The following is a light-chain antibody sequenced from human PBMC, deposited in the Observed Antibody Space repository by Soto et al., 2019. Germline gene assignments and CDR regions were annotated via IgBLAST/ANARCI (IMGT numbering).Light chain of an antibody. CDR2: GAS. Sequence: EIVLTQSPATLSLSPGERATLSCRASQSVSSTYLAWYQQKPGQAPRLLIYGASSRATGIPDRFSGSGSGTDFTLTISRLEPEDYAVYYCQQYGRSPPTFGQGTKVDIK. CDR1: QSVSSTY. J-gene: IGKJ1*01. V-gene: IGKV3-20*01. CDR3: QQYGRSPPT.